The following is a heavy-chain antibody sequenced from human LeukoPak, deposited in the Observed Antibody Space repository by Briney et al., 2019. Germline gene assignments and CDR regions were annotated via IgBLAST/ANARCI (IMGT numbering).Heavy chain of an antibody. J-gene: IGHJ4*02. Sequence: ASVKVSCKASGYTFTSYDINWVRQATGQGLEWMGWMNPSSGNTGYAQKFQGRVTMTRNTSISTAYMELSSLRSEDTAVYYCARMDYYDSSGYYANFDYWGQGTLVTVSS. V-gene: IGHV1-8*01. D-gene: IGHD3-22*01. CDR1: GYTFTSYD. CDR2: MNPSSGNT. CDR3: ARMDYYDSSGYYANFDY.